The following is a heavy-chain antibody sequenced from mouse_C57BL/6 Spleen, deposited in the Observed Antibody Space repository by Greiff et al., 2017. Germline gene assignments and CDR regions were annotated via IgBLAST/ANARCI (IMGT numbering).Heavy chain of an antibody. CDR1: GYAFSSSW. Sequence: VKLMESGPELVKPGASVKISCKASGYAFSSSWMNWVKQRPGKGLEWIGRIYPGDGDTNYNGKFKGKATLTADKSSSTAYMQLSSLTSEDSAVYFCARYYGSRNAMDYWGQGTSVTVSS. J-gene: IGHJ4*01. CDR2: IYPGDGDT. V-gene: IGHV1-82*01. D-gene: IGHD1-1*01. CDR3: ARYYGSRNAMDY.